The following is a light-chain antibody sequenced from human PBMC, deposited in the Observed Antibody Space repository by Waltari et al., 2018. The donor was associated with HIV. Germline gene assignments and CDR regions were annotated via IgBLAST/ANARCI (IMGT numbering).Light chain of an antibody. V-gene: IGLV2-14*01. CDR1: SSDIGGYKY. CDR3: SSYTTSSTWV. Sequence: QSALTQPASVSGSPGQTITISCTGTSSDIGGYKYVSWYQQQPGNAPKLMISEVSNRPSGVSNRFSGSKSGNTASLTISGLQAEDEADYYCSSYTTSSTWVFGGGTKLTVL. CDR2: EVS. J-gene: IGLJ3*02.